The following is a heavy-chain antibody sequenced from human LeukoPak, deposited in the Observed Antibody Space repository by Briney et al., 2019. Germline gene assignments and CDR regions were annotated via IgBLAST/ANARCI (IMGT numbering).Heavy chain of an antibody. CDR3: ASRDGYNYDEY. Sequence: PGGSLRLSCAASGFAFSRYWMSWVRQAPGKGLELVANIKQDRSEKYYVDSVKGRFTISRDNAKNSLYLQMNSLRAEDTAVYYCASRDGYNYDEYWGQGTLVTVSS. CDR1: GFAFSRYW. J-gene: IGHJ4*02. V-gene: IGHV3-7*01. CDR2: IKQDRSEK. D-gene: IGHD5-24*01.